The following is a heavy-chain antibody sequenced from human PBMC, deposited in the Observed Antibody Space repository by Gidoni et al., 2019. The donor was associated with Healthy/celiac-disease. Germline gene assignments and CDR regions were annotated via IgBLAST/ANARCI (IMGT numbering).Heavy chain of an antibody. CDR3: AKDGDSGSSQGVFDY. CDR2: ISYDGSNK. CDR1: GFTFSRYG. J-gene: IGHJ4*02. D-gene: IGHD1-26*01. V-gene: IGHV3-30*18. Sequence: QVQLVESVGGVVQPGRSLRLSCAASGFTFSRYGMHWVRQAPGKGLEWVAVISYDGSNKYYADSVKGRFTISRDNSKNTLYLQMNSLRAEDTAVYYCAKDGDSGSSQGVFDYWGQGTLVTVSS.